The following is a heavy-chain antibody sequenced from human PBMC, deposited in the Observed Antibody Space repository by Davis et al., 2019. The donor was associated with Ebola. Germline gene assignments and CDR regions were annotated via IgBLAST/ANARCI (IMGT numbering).Heavy chain of an antibody. CDR1: GGSISSHY. D-gene: IGHD6-25*01. CDR3: ARYSSDNWFDP. Sequence: PSETLSLTCTASGGSISSHYWSWIRQPPGKGLEWIGYIYYSGSTNYNPSLKSRVTISVDTSKNQFSLKLSSVTAADTAVYYCARYSSDNWFDPWGQGTLVTVSS. CDR2: IYYSGST. J-gene: IGHJ5*02. V-gene: IGHV4-59*11.